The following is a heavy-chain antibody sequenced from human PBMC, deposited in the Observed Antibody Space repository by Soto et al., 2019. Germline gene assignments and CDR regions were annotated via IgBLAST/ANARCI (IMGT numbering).Heavy chain of an antibody. V-gene: IGHV4-30-2*01. CDR3: ARAFRQLLLGWFDP. J-gene: IGHJ5*02. D-gene: IGHD2-15*01. Sequence: QLQLQESGSGLVKPSQTLSLTCAVSGGSISSGGYSWSWIRQPPGKGLEWIGYIYHSGSTYYNPSLKSRVTISVDRSKNQFSLKLSSVTAADTAVYYCARAFRQLLLGWFDPWGQGTLVTVSS. CDR2: IYHSGST. CDR1: GGSISSGGYS.